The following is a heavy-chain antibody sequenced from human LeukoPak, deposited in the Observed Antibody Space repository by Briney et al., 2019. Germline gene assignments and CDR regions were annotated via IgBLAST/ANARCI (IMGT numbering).Heavy chain of an antibody. Sequence: GESLKISRKGSGYRFTDHWISWVRQMPGKGLEWMGRIDPSDSYTNYSPSFQGHVTISADKSINTAYLQWSSLKASDTAMYYCARLGYSSGRDYWGQGTLVTVSS. D-gene: IGHD5-18*01. CDR3: ARLGYSSGRDY. J-gene: IGHJ4*02. CDR1: GYRFTDHW. V-gene: IGHV5-10-1*01. CDR2: IDPSDSYT.